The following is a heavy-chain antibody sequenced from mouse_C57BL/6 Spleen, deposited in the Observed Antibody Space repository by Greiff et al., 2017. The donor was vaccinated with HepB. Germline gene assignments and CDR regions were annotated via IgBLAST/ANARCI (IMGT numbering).Heavy chain of an antibody. CDR2: IDPSDSET. CDR3: ARSSDDYHCYAMDY. Sequence: QVQLQQPGAELVRPGSSVKLSCKASGYTFTSYWMHWVKQRPIQGLEWIGNIDPSDSETHYNQKFKDKATLTADKSSSTAYMQLSSLTSEDSAVYYCARSSDDYHCYAMDYWGQGTSVTVSS. CDR1: GYTFTSYW. J-gene: IGHJ4*01. V-gene: IGHV1-52*01. D-gene: IGHD2-4*01.